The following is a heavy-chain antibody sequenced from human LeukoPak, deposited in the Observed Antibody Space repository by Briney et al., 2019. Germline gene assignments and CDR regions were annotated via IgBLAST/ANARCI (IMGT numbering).Heavy chain of an antibody. CDR3: ARGSTLPQLVGYNWFDP. J-gene: IGHJ5*02. CDR1: GYTFTSYG. V-gene: IGHV1-18*01. D-gene: IGHD6-13*01. CDR2: ISDYNGNT. Sequence: GSVTVSRKASGYTFTSYGIGWVRRATGGGLEWMGRISDYNGNTNYAQKLQGRVTMTTDTSTSTAYMELRSLRSDDTAVYYCARGSTLPQLVGYNWFDPWGQGTLVTVSS.